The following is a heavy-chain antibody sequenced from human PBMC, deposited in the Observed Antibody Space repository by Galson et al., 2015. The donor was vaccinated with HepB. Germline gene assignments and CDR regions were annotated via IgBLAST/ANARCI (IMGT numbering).Heavy chain of an antibody. V-gene: IGHV1-18*04. CDR2: ISAYNGNT. CDR1: GYTFTSYG. Sequence: VKVSCKASGYTFTSYGISWVRCAPGQGLEWMGWISAYNGNTNYAQKLQGRVTMTTDTSTSTAYMELRSLRSDDTAVYYCARVVPPNRLYCSSTSCYRGWFDPWGQGTLVTVSS. D-gene: IGHD2-2*01. J-gene: IGHJ5*02. CDR3: ARVVPPNRLYCSSTSCYRGWFDP.